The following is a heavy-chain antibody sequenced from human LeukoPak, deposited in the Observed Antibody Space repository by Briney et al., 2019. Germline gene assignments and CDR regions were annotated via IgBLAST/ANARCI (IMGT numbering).Heavy chain of an antibody. D-gene: IGHD3-22*01. J-gene: IGHJ5*02. CDR1: GGSISSYY. V-gene: IGHV4-59*08. CDR3: ARQGGGYAHWFDP. CDR2: INYSGST. Sequence: SETLSLTCTVSGGSISSYYWSWIRQRPGKGLEWIGNINYSGSTNDNPSLKSRVTISVDTSKNQFSLKLSSVTAADTAVYYCARQGGGYAHWFDPWGQGTLVTVSS.